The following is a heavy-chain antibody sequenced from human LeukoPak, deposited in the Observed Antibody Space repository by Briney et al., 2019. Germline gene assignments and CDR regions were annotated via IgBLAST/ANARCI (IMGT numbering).Heavy chain of an antibody. D-gene: IGHD4-17*01. Sequence: SETLSLTCAVYGGSISGYYWSWIRQPPGKGLEWIGEINHSGSTNHNPSLKSRVTISVDTSKNQFSLKLSSVTAADTAVYYCARTDPSYGDWVVPFDYWGQGTLVTVSS. CDR1: GGSISGYY. V-gene: IGHV4-34*01. CDR2: INHSGST. J-gene: IGHJ4*02. CDR3: ARTDPSYGDWVVPFDY.